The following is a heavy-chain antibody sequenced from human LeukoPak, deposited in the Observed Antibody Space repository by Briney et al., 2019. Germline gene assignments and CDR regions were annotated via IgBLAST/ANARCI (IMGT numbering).Heavy chain of an antibody. CDR2: ISSSSSYI. J-gene: IGHJ4*02. V-gene: IGHV3-21*04. D-gene: IGHD5-18*01. CDR3: GRALRGYAYGLYYFDY. CDR1: GFTFSYYT. Sequence: GGSLRLSCAASGFTFSYYTMNWVRQAPGKGLEWVSSISSSSSYIYYADSVKGRFTISRDNAKNSLYLQMNSLRAADTAVYYCGRALRGYAYGLYYFDYWGQGTMVTVSS.